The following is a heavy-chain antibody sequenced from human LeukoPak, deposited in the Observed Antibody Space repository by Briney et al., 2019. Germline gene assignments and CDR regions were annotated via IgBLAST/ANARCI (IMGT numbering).Heavy chain of an antibody. Sequence: PSETPSLTCTVSGGPISSGSYYWSWIRQPAGKGLEWIGRIYTSGSTNYNPSLKSRVTISVDTSKNQFSLKLSSVTAADTAVYYCARDGRGSYYNWFDPWGQGTLVTVSS. D-gene: IGHD1-26*01. CDR2: IYTSGST. J-gene: IGHJ5*02. CDR1: GGPISSGSYY. CDR3: ARDGRGSYYNWFDP. V-gene: IGHV4-61*02.